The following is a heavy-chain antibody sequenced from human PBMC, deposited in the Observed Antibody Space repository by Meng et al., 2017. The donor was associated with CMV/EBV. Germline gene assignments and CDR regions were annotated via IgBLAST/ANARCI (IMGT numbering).Heavy chain of an antibody. J-gene: IGHJ4*02. CDR1: GYTVSGDF. V-gene: IGHV1-2*02. CDR2: INPNNRDT. CDR3: AKDESNGYTDY. Sequence: YKASGYTVSGDFIHWIRQAPGQRLEWMGWINPNNRDTKDAERFQGRVTMTRDTSTNTVYMELDSLRFVDTAIYYCAKDESNGYTDYWGPGTLVTVSS. D-gene: IGHD5-18*01.